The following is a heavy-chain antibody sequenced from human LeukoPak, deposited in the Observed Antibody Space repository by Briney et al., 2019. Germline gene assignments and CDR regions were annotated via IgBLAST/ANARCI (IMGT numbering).Heavy chain of an antibody. V-gene: IGHV4-4*07. CDR3: ARTPYGSGSYYVPFDY. J-gene: IGHJ4*02. D-gene: IGHD3-10*01. Sequence: PSETLSLTCTVSGGSISSYYWSWIRQPAGKGLEWIGRIYTSGSTNYNPSLKSRVTMSVDTSKNQFSLKLSSVTAADTAVYYCARTPYGSGSYYVPFDYWGQGTLVTVS. CDR1: GGSISSYY. CDR2: IYTSGST.